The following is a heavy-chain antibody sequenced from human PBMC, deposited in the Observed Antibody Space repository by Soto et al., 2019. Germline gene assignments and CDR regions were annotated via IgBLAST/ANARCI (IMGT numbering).Heavy chain of an antibody. CDR3: ARDSRKYSSSSEGPLYYYYYGMDV. CDR1: GYTFTGYY. J-gene: IGHJ6*02. Sequence: ASVKVSCKASGYTFTGYYMHWVRQAPGQGLEWMGWINPNSGGTNYAQKFQGRVTMTRDTSISTAYVELSRLRSDDTAVYYCARDSRKYSSSSEGPLYYYYYGMDVWGQGTTVTVSS. D-gene: IGHD6-6*01. CDR2: INPNSGGT. V-gene: IGHV1-2*02.